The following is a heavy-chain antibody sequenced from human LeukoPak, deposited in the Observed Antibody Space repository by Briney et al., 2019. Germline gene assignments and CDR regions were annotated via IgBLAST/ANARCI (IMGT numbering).Heavy chain of an antibody. CDR2: IIPIFGTA. CDR1: GGTFSSYA. CDR3: ALFIVVVPAGYNWFDP. D-gene: IGHD2-2*01. V-gene: IGHV1-69*05. J-gene: IGHJ5*02. Sequence: SVRVSCKASGGTFSSYAISWVRQAPGQGLEWMGGIIPIFGTANYAQKFQGRVTITTDESTSTAYMELSSLRSEDTAVYYCALFIVVVPAGYNWFDPWGQGTLVTVSS.